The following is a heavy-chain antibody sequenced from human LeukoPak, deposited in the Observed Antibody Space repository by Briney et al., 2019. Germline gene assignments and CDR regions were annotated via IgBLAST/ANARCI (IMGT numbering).Heavy chain of an antibody. CDR3: VTSWCRQQRDY. V-gene: IGHV3-7*01. Sequence: GGSLRLSCAASGFSFSDWMSWVRQAPGKGLEWVADINPDGSDKTYVDSVKGRLTVSRENGKQSLYLQMDTLTAEDTAVYYCVTSWCRQQRDYWGQGTLVTVSS. CDR2: INPDGSDK. J-gene: IGHJ4*02. CDR1: GFSFSDW. D-gene: IGHD2-8*01.